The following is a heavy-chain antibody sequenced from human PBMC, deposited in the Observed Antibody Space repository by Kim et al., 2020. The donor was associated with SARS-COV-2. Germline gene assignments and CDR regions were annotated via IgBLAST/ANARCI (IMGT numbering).Heavy chain of an antibody. CDR1: GGSISSYY. Sequence: SETLSLTCTVSGGSISSYYWSWIRQPPGKGLEWIGYIYYSGSTNYNPSLKSRVTISVDTSKNQFSLKLSSVTAADTAVYYCARLSWGSGGWYYFDYWGQGTLVTVSS. CDR2: IYYSGST. J-gene: IGHJ4*02. D-gene: IGHD2-15*01. CDR3: ARLSWGSGGWYYFDY. V-gene: IGHV4-59*08.